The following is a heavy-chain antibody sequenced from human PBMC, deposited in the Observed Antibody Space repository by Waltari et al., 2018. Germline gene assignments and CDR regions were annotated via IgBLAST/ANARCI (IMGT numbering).Heavy chain of an antibody. D-gene: IGHD1-1*01. V-gene: IGHV3-21*01. Sequence: EVQLVESGGGLVKPGGSLRLSCAASGFTSSSYSRNWVRQAPGKGMEWVSSISSSSSYIYYADSVKGRFTISRDNAKNSLYLQMNSLRAEDTAVYYCARDLRRDRKATGTGAYYYGMDVWGQGTTVTVSS. CDR2: ISSSSSYI. J-gene: IGHJ6*02. CDR1: GFTSSSYS. CDR3: ARDLRRDRKATGTGAYYYGMDV.